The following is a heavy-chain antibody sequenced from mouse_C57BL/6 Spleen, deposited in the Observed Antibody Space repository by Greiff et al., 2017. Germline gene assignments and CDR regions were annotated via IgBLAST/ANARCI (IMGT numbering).Heavy chain of an antibody. CDR3: ARNPPREGYYFDY. CDR2: IWTGGGT. CDR1: GFSLTSYA. V-gene: IGHV2-9-1*01. Sequence: VKVVESGPGLVAPSQSLSITCTVSGFSLTSYAISWVRQPPGKGLEWLGVIWTGGGTNYNSTLKSRLSISKDNSKSQVFLKMNSLQTDDTARYYCARNPPREGYYFDYWGQGTTLTVSS. J-gene: IGHJ2*01.